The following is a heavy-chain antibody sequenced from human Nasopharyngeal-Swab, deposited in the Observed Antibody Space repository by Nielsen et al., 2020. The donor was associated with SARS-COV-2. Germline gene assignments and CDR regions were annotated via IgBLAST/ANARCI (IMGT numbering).Heavy chain of an antibody. V-gene: IGHV1-8*01. J-gene: IGHJ6*03. D-gene: IGHD5-12*01. CDR2: MNPNSGNT. Sequence: WVRQAPGQGLEWMGWMNPNSGNTGYAQRFQGRVTMTRNTSISTAYMELSSLRSEDTAAYYCARGHRGYSGYDYYYYYMDVWGKGTTVTVSS. CDR3: ARGHRGYSGYDYYYYYMDV.